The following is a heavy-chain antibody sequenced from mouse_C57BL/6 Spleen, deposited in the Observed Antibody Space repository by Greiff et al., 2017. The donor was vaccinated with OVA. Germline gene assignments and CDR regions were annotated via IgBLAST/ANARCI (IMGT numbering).Heavy chain of an antibody. D-gene: IGHD2-5*01. Sequence: VKLQQSGPELVKPGASVKISCKASGYAFSSSWMNWVKQRPGKGLEWIGRIYPGDGDTNYNGKFKGKATLTADKSSSTAYMQLSSLTSEDSAVYFCARSRDSKGYFDYWGQGTTLTVSS. CDR3: ARSRDSKGYFDY. CDR1: GYAFSSSW. V-gene: IGHV1-82*01. CDR2: IYPGDGDT. J-gene: IGHJ2*01.